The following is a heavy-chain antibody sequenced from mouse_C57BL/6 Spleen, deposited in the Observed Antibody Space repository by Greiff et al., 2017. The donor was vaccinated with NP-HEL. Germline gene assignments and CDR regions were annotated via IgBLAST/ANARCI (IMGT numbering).Heavy chain of an antibody. CDR3: ARVLSTMITHYAMDY. J-gene: IGHJ4*01. CDR2: ISSGSSTI. V-gene: IGHV5-17*01. Sequence: EVQRVESGGGLVKPGGSLKLSCAASGFTFSDYGMHWVRQAPEKGLEWVAYISSGSSTIYYADTVKGRFTISRDNAKNTLFLQMTSLRSEDTAMYYCARVLSTMITHYAMDYWGQGTSVTVSS. CDR1: GFTFSDYG. D-gene: IGHD2-4*01.